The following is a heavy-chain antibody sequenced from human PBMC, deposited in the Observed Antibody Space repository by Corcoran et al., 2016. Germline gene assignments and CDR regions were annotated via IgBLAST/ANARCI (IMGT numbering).Heavy chain of an antibody. D-gene: IGHD3-22*01. CDR3: ARDRDYYDSSGYYFDY. CDR2: ISSSSNTI. V-gene: IGHV3-48*02. J-gene: IGHJ4*02. Sequence: EVQLVESGGGLVQPGGSLRLSCAASGFTFSSYSMNWVRQAPGKGLEWVSYISSSSNTIYYADSVKGRFTISRDNAKNSLYLQMNSLRDEDTAVYYCARDRDYYDSSGYYFDYWGQGTLVTVSS. CDR1: GFTFSSYS.